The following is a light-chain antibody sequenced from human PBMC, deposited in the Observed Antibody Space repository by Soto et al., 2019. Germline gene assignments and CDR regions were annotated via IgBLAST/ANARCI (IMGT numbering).Light chain of an antibody. CDR2: AAS. J-gene: IGKJ2*01. V-gene: IGKV1-39*01. CDR1: QSISSY. Sequence: DIQMTQSPSSLSASVGDRVTITCRASQSISSYLNWYQQKPGKAPKLLIYAASSLQSGVPSRFRGSGSVADFTLTISSLQPEDFATYSCQQSYSTPYTFGQGTNLEIK. CDR3: QQSYSTPYT.